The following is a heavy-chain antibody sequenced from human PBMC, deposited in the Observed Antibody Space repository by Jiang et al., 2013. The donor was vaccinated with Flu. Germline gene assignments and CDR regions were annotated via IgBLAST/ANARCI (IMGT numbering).Heavy chain of an antibody. CDR2: IIPIFGTA. Sequence: GAEVKKPGSSVKVSCKASGGTFSSYAISWVRQAPGQGLEWMGGIIPIFGTANYAQKFQGRVTITADESTSTAYMELSSLRSEDTAVYYCARELMKRGYSYGFGYWGQGTLVTVSS. D-gene: IGHD5-18*01. V-gene: IGHV1-69*01. J-gene: IGHJ4*02. CDR3: ARELMKRGYSYGFGY. CDR1: GGTFSSYA.